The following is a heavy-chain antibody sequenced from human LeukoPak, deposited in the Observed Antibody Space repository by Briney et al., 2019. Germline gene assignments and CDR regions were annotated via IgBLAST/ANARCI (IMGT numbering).Heavy chain of an antibody. Sequence: PSETLSLTCAVYGGSFSGYYWSWIRQPPGKGLEWIGEINHSGSTNYNPSLKSRVTISVDTSKNQFSLKLSSVTAADTAVYYCATQAGDFWSGYPYYYYGMDVWGQGTTVTVSS. J-gene: IGHJ6*02. CDR2: INHSGST. CDR1: GGSFSGYY. CDR3: ATQAGDFWSGYPYYYYGMDV. V-gene: IGHV4-34*01. D-gene: IGHD3-3*01.